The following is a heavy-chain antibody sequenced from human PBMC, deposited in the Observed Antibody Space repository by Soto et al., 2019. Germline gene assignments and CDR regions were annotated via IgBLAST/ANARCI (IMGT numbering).Heavy chain of an antibody. J-gene: IGHJ6*02. Sequence: SETLSLTCAVSGGSISSSNWWSWVRQPPGKGLEWIGEIYHSGSTNYNPSLKSRVTISVDKSKNQFSLKLSSVTAADTAVYYCARRIVVPAATYYYYYGMDVWGQGTTVTVSS. CDR3: ARRIVVPAATYYYYYGMDV. D-gene: IGHD2-2*01. CDR1: GGSISSSNW. V-gene: IGHV4-4*02. CDR2: IYHSGST.